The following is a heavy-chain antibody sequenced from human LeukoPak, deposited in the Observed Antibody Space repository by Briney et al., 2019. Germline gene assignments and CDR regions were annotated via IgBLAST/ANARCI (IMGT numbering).Heavy chain of an antibody. D-gene: IGHD3-16*01. V-gene: IGHV3-7*01. CDR1: GFTFSSYS. Sequence: PGGSLRLSCAASGFTFSSYSMNWVRQAPGKGLEWVATIKDDGSDKYYVDSVKGRFTISRDNAKKSLWLQMNSLRVEDTAMYCADLGSRDWGQGTLVTVSS. CDR2: IKDDGSDK. CDR3: DLGSRD. J-gene: IGHJ4*02.